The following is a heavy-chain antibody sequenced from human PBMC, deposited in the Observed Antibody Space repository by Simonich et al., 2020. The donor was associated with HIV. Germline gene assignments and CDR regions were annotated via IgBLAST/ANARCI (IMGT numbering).Heavy chain of an antibody. CDR2: INHSGST. V-gene: IGHV4-34*01. J-gene: IGHJ3*02. Sequence: QVQLQQWGAGLLKPSETLSLTCAVYLESFSGYYWSWIRQPPGKGLEWVGEINHSGSTNYNPSLKRRVTISVDTSKNQFSLKLTSVTAADTAVYYCATTINYEDAFDIWGQGTMVTVSS. D-gene: IGHD4-4*01. CDR3: ATTINYEDAFDI. CDR1: LESFSGYY.